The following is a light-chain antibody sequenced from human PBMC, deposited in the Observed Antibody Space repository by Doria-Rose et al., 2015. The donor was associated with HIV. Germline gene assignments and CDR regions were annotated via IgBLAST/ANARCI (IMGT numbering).Light chain of an antibody. CDR3: QQYYDTPS. CDR2: WAS. J-gene: IGKJ3*01. Sequence: DIRVTQSPESLGMSLGERATLNCKSNQSLLYTSKNYLAWYHQKPGQPTKLLIYWASTRQSGVPARFSGSGSGTDFTLTISSLEAEDVAVYYCQQYYDTPSFGPGTTVDIK. V-gene: IGKV4-1*01. CDR1: QSLLYTSKNY.